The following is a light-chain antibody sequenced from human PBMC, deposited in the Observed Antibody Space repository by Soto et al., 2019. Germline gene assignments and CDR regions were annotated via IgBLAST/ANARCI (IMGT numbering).Light chain of an antibody. J-gene: IGKJ5*01. V-gene: IGKV4-1*01. CDR3: QQYYDTLPT. Sequence: DIVMTQSPDSLAVSLGERATINCKSSQSVLFRSNNKNYLGWYQQKSGQPPRLLIFWASTRESGVPDRFSGSGSGTDFTLTISSLQAEDVAVYYCQQYYDTLPTFSQGTRLEIK. CDR2: WAS. CDR1: QSVLFRSNNKNY.